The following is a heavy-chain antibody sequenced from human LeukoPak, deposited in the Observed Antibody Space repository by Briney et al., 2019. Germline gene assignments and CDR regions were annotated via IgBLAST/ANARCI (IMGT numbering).Heavy chain of an antibody. CDR3: ARDPRFSGSSWYLRDYYYYMDV. CDR1: GFTFSSYA. V-gene: IGHV3-30*04. CDR2: ISYDGSNK. J-gene: IGHJ6*03. D-gene: IGHD6-13*01. Sequence: GGSLRLSCAASGFTFSSYAMHWVRQAPGKGLEWVAVISYDGSNKYYADSVKGRFTISRDNSKNTLYLQMNSLRAEDTAVYYCARDPRFSGSSWYLRDYYYYMDVWGKGTTVTVSS.